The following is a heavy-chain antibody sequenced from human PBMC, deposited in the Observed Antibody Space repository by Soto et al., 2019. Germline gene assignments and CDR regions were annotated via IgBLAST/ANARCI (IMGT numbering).Heavy chain of an antibody. Sequence: EVQLLESGGDLAQPGGSLRLICAASGFTFSNYAMTWVRQSPGKGLEWVSTITSAGSTFYGDTVKGRFTIYRDNSKSTLYWQMNSLGAEDTAVYYCAKTDKFHSQSSGWANRFDSWGQGTRVTVSS. D-gene: IGHD6-19*01. CDR1: GFTFSNYA. CDR2: ITSAGST. J-gene: IGHJ4*02. CDR3: AKTDKFHSQSSGWANRFDS. V-gene: IGHV3-23*01.